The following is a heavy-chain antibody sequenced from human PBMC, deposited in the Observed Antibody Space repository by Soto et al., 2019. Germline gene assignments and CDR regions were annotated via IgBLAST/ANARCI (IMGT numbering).Heavy chain of an antibody. CDR1: GFTFSSYA. CDR2: ITDSGGST. CDR3: AKAPRTYDFPYYFDN. Sequence: GGSLRLSCAASGFTFSSYAMSWVRQAPGKGLEWVSAITDSGGSTYYADSVKGRLTISRDNSKDTLYLQMNSLRAEDTAVYYCAKAPRTYDFPYYFDNWGQGALVTVSS. J-gene: IGHJ4*02. D-gene: IGHD3-3*01. V-gene: IGHV3-23*01.